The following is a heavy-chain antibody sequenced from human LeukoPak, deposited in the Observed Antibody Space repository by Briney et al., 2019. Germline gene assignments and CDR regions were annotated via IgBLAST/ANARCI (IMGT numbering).Heavy chain of an antibody. CDR2: ISAYNGNT. Sequence: ASVKVSCKASGYTFTSYGISWVRQAPGQGLEWMGWISAYNGNTNYAQKLQGRVTMTTDTSTSTAYMELRSLRSDDTAVYYCARESGVGFGELQDAFDIWGQGTMVTVSS. CDR3: ARESGVGFGELQDAFDI. J-gene: IGHJ3*02. V-gene: IGHV1-18*01. D-gene: IGHD3-10*01. CDR1: GYTFTSYG.